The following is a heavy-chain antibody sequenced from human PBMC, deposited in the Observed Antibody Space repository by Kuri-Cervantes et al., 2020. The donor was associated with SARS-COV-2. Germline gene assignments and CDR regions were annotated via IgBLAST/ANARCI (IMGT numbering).Heavy chain of an antibody. Sequence: SETLSLTCTVSGGSISSSSYYWGWIRQPPGKGLEWIDNMYYGGSTYYNPSLKGRVTISIDTAKNQLSLKLSSVTAADTAVYFCARHYGSGWYHAFDIWGQGTMVTVSS. V-gene: IGHV4-39*01. J-gene: IGHJ3*02. D-gene: IGHD6-19*01. CDR3: ARHYGSGWYHAFDI. CDR1: GGSISSSSYY. CDR2: MYYGGST.